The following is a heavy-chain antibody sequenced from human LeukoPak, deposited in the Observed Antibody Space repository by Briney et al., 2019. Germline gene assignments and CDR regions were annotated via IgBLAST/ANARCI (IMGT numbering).Heavy chain of an antibody. Sequence: SETLSLTCAVYGGSFSAYYWTWVRQPPGMGLEWIGEIKQSENTNYIPSLKSGVTISIDPYKHQISLKLTSVTAADTGVYYCAREGLTNAYNPLGHWGQGTLVTVSS. D-gene: IGHD5-24*01. CDR3: AREGLTNAYNPLGH. J-gene: IGHJ4*02. V-gene: IGHV4-34*01. CDR2: IKQSENT. CDR1: GGSFSAYY.